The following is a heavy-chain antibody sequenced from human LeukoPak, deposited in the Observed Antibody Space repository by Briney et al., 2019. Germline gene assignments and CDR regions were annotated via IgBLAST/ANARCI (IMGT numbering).Heavy chain of an antibody. J-gene: IGHJ5*02. CDR1: GGSISSYY. D-gene: IGHD5-12*01. Sequence: SETLSLTCTVSGGSISSYYWSWIRQPPGKGLEWIGYIYYSGSTNYNPSLKSRVTISVDTSKNQFSLKLSSVTAADTAVYYCARGDIARCNWFDPWGQGTLVTVSS. V-gene: IGHV4-59*12. CDR3: ARGDIARCNWFDP. CDR2: IYYSGST.